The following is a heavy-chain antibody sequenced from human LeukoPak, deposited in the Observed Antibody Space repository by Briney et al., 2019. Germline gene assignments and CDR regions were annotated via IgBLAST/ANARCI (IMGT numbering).Heavy chain of an antibody. Sequence: ASVKVSCKASGYTFTSYGISWVRQAPGQGLEWMGWISAYNGNTNYAQKLQGRVTMTTDTSTSTAYMELRSLRSDDTAVYYCARDLIVSSSWHWDYWGQGTLVTVSS. CDR1: GYTFTSYG. J-gene: IGHJ4*02. CDR2: ISAYNGNT. V-gene: IGHV1-18*01. CDR3: ARDLIVSSSWHWDY. D-gene: IGHD6-13*01.